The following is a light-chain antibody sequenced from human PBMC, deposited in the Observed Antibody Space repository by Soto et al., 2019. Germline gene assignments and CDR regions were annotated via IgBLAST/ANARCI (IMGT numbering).Light chain of an antibody. CDR2: GAS. J-gene: IGKJ1*01. V-gene: IGKV3-15*01. Sequence: EIVMTQSPATLSVSPGERATLSCRASQSVSSYLAWYQQKPGQAPRLLIYGASTRATGIPARFSGSGSGTEVTLTISSLQSEDFAVDYWQQYNNWPPWTFGQGTKVEIK. CDR1: QSVSSY. CDR3: QQYNNWPPWT.